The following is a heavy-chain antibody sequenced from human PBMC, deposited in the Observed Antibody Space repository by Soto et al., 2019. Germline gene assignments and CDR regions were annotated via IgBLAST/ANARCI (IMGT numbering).Heavy chain of an antibody. CDR1: GYTFTSYG. Sequence: ASVKVSCKASGYTFTSYGISWVRQAPGQGLEWMGWISAYNGNTNYAQKLQGRVTMTTDTSTSTAYMELRSLRSDDTAVYYCARSTAKAIAAAGTDYWGQGTLVTVSS. CDR2: ISAYNGNT. J-gene: IGHJ4*02. D-gene: IGHD6-13*01. CDR3: ARSTAKAIAAAGTDY. V-gene: IGHV1-18*01.